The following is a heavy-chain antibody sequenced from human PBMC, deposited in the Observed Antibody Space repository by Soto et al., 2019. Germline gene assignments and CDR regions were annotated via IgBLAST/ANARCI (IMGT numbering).Heavy chain of an antibody. J-gene: IGHJ4*02. V-gene: IGHV3-23*01. CDR1: DFSISSYG. D-gene: IGHD3-9*01. Sequence: EVQLLESGGGFVQPGRSLRLSCVASDFSISSYGMSWVRQAPGKGLEWVSTIRGSDGSTYYADSVKGRFTISRDNSKNMLYLQMNSLRADDTAVYYCAKDVNYDVLAGYYYYWGQGTLVTVSS. CDR3: AKDVNYDVLAGYYYY. CDR2: IRGSDGST.